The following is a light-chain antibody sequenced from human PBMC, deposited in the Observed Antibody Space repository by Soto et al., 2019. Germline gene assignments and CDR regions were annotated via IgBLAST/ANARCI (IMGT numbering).Light chain of an antibody. CDR3: QQYNNWPSWT. Sequence: DIQMTQSPSTLSASVGDRVTITCRASQSISSWLAWYQQKPGKAPKLLIYDASNLETGVPSRFSGSGSGTDFTFTISSLQPEDFAVYYCQQYNNWPSWTFGQGTKVDI. CDR1: QSISSW. CDR2: DAS. V-gene: IGKV1-5*01. J-gene: IGKJ1*01.